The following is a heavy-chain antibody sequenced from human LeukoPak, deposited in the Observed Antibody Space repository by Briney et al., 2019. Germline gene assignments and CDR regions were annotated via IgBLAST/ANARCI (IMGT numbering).Heavy chain of an antibody. Sequence: PGRSLRLSCAASGFTFSSYGMHWVRQAPGKGLEWVAVISYDGSNKYYADSVKGRFTISRDNSKNTLYLQMNSLRAEDTAVYYCARVHPTYYDFWSGYSGNWFDPWGQGTLVTVS. J-gene: IGHJ5*02. CDR3: ARVHPTYYDFWSGYSGNWFDP. CDR1: GFTFSSYG. CDR2: ISYDGSNK. V-gene: IGHV3-30*03. D-gene: IGHD3-3*01.